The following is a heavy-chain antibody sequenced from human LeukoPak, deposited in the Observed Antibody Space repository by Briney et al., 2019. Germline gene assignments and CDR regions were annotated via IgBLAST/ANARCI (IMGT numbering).Heavy chain of an antibody. CDR2: ISGSGGST. D-gene: IGHD4-17*01. J-gene: IGHJ3*02. Sequence: GGSLRLSCAASGFTFSSYAMSWVRQAPGKGLGWVSAISGSGGSTYYADSVKGRFTISRDNSKNTLYLQMNSLRAEDTAVYYCAKDTPISVTTGSDAFDIWGQGTMVTVSS. CDR1: GFTFSSYA. V-gene: IGHV3-23*01. CDR3: AKDTPISVTTGSDAFDI.